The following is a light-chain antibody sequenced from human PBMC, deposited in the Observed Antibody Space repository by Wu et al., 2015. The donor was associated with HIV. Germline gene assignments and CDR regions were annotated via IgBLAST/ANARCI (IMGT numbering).Light chain of an antibody. CDR1: QSVNTNY. V-gene: IGKV3-20*01. J-gene: IGKJ5*01. CDR3: QQYGGSPFT. CDR2: GAS. Sequence: ELVLTQFPGTLSLSPGERATLSCRASQSVNTNYLAWYQQKPGQAPRLLIYGASSRATAIPDRFTGSGSGTDFTLTISRLEPEDFAVYYCQQYGGSPFTFGQGTRLDIK.